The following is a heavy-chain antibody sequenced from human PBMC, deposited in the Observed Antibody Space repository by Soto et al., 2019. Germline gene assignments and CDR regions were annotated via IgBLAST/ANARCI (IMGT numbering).Heavy chain of an antibody. CDR3: ARAIVFDHVN. CDR2: VKEDGSEL. Sequence: VGSLRLSCLVSGLNVMSYWMSWVRQAPGKGLEWVASVKEDGSELYYLHSVRGRFSISRDSAGSALHLTMNYLTAEDTGVYFCARAIVFDHVNWGQGIPGTGSS. V-gene: IGHV3-7*01. J-gene: IGHJ4*02. CDR1: GLNVMSYW. D-gene: IGHD2-15*01.